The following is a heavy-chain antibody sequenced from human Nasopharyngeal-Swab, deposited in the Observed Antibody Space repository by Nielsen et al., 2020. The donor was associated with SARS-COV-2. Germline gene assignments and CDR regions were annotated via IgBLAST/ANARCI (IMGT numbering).Heavy chain of an antibody. Sequence: GESLKISCAASGFTFSSYGMHWVRQAPGKGLEWVAVISYDGSNKYYADSVKGRFTISRDNSKNTLYLQMNSLRAEDTAVYYWARVVDTAMGPIDYWGQGTLVTVSS. CDR2: ISYDGSNK. CDR1: GFTFSSYG. V-gene: IGHV3-30*19. D-gene: IGHD5-18*01. CDR3: ARVVDTAMGPIDY. J-gene: IGHJ4*02.